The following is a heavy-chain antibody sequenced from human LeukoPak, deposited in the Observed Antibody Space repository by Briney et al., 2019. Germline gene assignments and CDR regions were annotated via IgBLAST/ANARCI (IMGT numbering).Heavy chain of an antibody. Sequence: PGGSLRLSCAASGFTFSNNWMHWVRQAPGKGLVWASRINSDGSYTSYADSVKGRFTISRDNAKNTLYLQMNSLRAEDTAVYYCARDSGAPNGMDVWGQGTTVTASS. CDR2: INSDGSYT. D-gene: IGHD3-10*01. CDR1: GFTFSNNW. CDR3: ARDSGAPNGMDV. J-gene: IGHJ6*02. V-gene: IGHV3-74*01.